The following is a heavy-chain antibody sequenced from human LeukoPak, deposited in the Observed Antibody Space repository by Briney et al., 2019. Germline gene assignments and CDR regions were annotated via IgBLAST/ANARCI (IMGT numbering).Heavy chain of an antibody. V-gene: IGHV4-38-2*02. J-gene: IGHJ4*02. CDR2: IYHSGRT. CDR1: GYSISSGYY. D-gene: IGHD1-1*01. CDR3: ARENWNGDAWFGY. Sequence: SETLSLTCTVSGYSISSGYYWDYIRQPPGKGLEWIGSIYHSGRTHYNPSLKSRVNISVDTSKNQFSLQLNSVTPEDTAVYYCARENWNGDAWFGYWGQGTLVTVSS.